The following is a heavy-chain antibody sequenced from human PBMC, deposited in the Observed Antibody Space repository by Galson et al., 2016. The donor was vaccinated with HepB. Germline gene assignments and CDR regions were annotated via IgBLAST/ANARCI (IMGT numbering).Heavy chain of an antibody. D-gene: IGHD3-3*01. CDR3: ARQYNFWSGYSESYYGMDV. CDR1: GYSFPYYW. J-gene: IGHJ6*02. Sequence: QSGAEVKKAGESLKISCKASGYSFPYYWIGWVRQKPGKGLEWMGIICPGDSEIRYSPSFQGQVTMSVDKSISTAFLQWSSLKASDTAMYYCARQYNFWSGYSESYYGMDVWSQGTTVTVSS. V-gene: IGHV5-51*01. CDR2: ICPGDSEI.